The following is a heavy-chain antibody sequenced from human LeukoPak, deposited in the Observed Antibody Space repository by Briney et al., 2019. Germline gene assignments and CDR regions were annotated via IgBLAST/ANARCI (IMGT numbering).Heavy chain of an antibody. CDR1: GFTFSRYD. CDR2: ISSSSSTI. Sequence: GGSLRLSCEASGFTFSRYDMPWVRQATGKGLEWVSYISSSSSTIYYADSVKGRFTISRDNAKNSLYLQMNSLRAEDTAVYYCARQELLWFGELLTFDYWGQGTLVTVSS. V-gene: IGHV3-48*01. CDR3: ARQELLWFGELLTFDY. J-gene: IGHJ4*02. D-gene: IGHD3-10*01.